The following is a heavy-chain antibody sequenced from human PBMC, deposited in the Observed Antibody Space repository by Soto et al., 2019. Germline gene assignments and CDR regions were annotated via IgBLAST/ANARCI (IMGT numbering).Heavy chain of an antibody. D-gene: IGHD3-10*01. Sequence: ASVKVSCKASGYTFTSYYMHWVRQAPGKGLEWMGGFDPEDGETIYAQKFQGRVTMTEDTSTDTAYMELSSLRSEDTAVYYCATFLPYGSGSYPQIWGQGTLVTVSS. J-gene: IGHJ4*02. CDR3: ATFLPYGSGSYPQI. V-gene: IGHV1-24*01. CDR1: GYTFTSYY. CDR2: FDPEDGET.